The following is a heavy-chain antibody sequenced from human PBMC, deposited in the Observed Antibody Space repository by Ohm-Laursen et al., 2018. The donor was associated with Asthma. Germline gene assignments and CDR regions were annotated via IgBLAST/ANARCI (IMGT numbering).Heavy chain of an antibody. CDR3: GRGLRNSGSDNY. V-gene: IGHV3-11*04. Sequence: SLRLSCAASGFTFSDYYMSWIRQAPGKGLEWVSFISSSGFTIYYADSVKGRFTISRDNAKNSLYLQMNSLRAEDTAVYYCGRGLRNSGSDNYWGQGTLVTVSS. D-gene: IGHD5-12*01. CDR1: GFTFSDYY. J-gene: IGHJ4*02. CDR2: ISSSGFTI.